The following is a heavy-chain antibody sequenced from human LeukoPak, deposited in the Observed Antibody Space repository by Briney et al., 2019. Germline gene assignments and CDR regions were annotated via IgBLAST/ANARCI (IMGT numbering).Heavy chain of an antibody. D-gene: IGHD3-22*01. Sequence: ASVNVSCKASGYTFTSYYMHWVRQAPGQGLEWMGIINPSGGSTSYAQKFQGRVTMTRDTSTSTVYMELSSLRSEDTAVYYCARDGGYYYDGSGYPTHFDYWGQGTLVTVSS. CDR3: ARDGGYYYDGSGYPTHFDY. CDR1: GYTFTSYY. J-gene: IGHJ4*02. V-gene: IGHV1-46*01. CDR2: INPSGGST.